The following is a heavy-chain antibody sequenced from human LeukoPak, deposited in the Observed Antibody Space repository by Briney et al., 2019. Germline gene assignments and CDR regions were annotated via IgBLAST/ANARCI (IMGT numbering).Heavy chain of an antibody. CDR2: IWYDGSNK. CDR1: GFTFSSYG. CDR3: ARDRSGSFDY. V-gene: IGHV3-33*01. D-gene: IGHD1-26*01. Sequence: RGSLRLSCAASGFTFSSYGMHWVRQAPGKGLAGVAVIWYDGSNKYYADFVKGRFTISRDNSKNTLYLQMNSLSAEDTAVYYFARDRSGSFDYWGQGTLVTVSS. J-gene: IGHJ4*02.